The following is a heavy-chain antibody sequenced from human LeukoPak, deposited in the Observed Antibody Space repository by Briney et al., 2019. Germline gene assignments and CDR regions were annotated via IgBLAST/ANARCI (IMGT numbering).Heavy chain of an antibody. CDR2: ISSSSSYI. D-gene: IGHD2-8*01. J-gene: IGHJ6*03. Sequence: GGSLRLSCAASGFTFSSYSMNWVRQAPGKGLEWVSSISSSSSYIYYADSVKGRFTISRDNAKNSLYLQMNSLRAEDTAVYYCAKDRCSNGIGCYYYYMDVWGKGTTVTISS. CDR1: GFTFSSYS. V-gene: IGHV3-21*01. CDR3: AKDRCSNGIGCYYYYMDV.